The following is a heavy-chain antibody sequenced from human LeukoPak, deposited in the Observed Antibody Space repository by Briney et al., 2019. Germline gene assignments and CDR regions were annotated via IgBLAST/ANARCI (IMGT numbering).Heavy chain of an antibody. D-gene: IGHD3-22*01. CDR2: ISNNGGYT. J-gene: IGHJ4*02. CDR1: GFTFSSSA. Sequence: PGGSLRLSCAASGFTFSSSAMSWVRQAPGKGLEWVSAISNNGGYTYYADSVQGRFTISRDNSKSTLCLQMNSLRAEDTAVYYCAKVFPYHDSSGRYFDYWGQGTLVTVSS. V-gene: IGHV3-23*01. CDR3: AKVFPYHDSSGRYFDY.